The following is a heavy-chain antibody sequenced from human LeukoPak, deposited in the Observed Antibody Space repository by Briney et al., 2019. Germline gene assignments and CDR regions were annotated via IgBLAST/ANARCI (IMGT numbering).Heavy chain of an antibody. CDR1: GFSFTSFA. CDR3: AKDPTGDYVGAFEI. V-gene: IGHV3-23*01. CDR2: ISRSGGST. J-gene: IGHJ3*02. D-gene: IGHD4-23*01. Sequence: PGGSLRLSCAASGFSFTSFAMSWVRQAPGGGLHWVSAISRSGGSTYYADSAKGRFTISRDSSTNTLYLQMVSLRAEDTAIYYCAKDPTGDYVGAFEIWGHGTAVTVSS.